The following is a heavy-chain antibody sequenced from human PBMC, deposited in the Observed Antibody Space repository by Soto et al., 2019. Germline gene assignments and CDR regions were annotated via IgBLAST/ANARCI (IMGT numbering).Heavy chain of an antibody. V-gene: IGHV1-46*01. Sequence: QVQLVQSGAEVKKPGASVKVSCKASGYTFTSYYMHWVRQAPGQGLEWMGIINPSGGSTSYAQKFQGRVTMTRDTSTSTVYMELSSLRSEDTAVYYCARDRLRAIYDYVWGSAYFDYWGQGTLVTVSS. J-gene: IGHJ4*02. CDR3: ARDRLRAIYDYVWGSAYFDY. CDR1: GYTFTSYY. D-gene: IGHD3-16*01. CDR2: INPSGGST.